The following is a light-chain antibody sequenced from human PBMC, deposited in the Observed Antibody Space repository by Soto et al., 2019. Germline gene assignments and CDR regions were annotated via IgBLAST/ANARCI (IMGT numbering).Light chain of an antibody. J-gene: IGKJ1*01. Sequence: EIVMTQSPATLSVSPGERATLSCRASQSVSSNLAWYQQKPGQAPRLLIYGASTRATGIPARFSGSGSGTEFTLTISSLQSEDFAIYVYQQYNNWPPDRTFGQGTKVEIK. CDR2: GAS. CDR1: QSVSSN. V-gene: IGKV3-15*01. CDR3: QQYNNWPPDRT.